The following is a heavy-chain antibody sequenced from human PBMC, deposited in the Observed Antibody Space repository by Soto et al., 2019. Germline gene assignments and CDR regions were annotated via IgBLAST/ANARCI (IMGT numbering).Heavy chain of an antibody. Sequence: GGSLRLSCAASGFTFSDYYVSWIRKAPGKGLEWFSYISSSGSTIYYADSVKGQFTISRDNAKNSLYLQMNSLRAEDTAVYYCASGGNYDYIRGSYRYEWFDPWGQGTLVTVSS. V-gene: IGHV3-11*01. CDR1: GFTFSDYY. CDR3: ASGGNYDYIRGSYRYEWFDP. D-gene: IGHD3-16*02. J-gene: IGHJ5*02. CDR2: ISSSGSTI.